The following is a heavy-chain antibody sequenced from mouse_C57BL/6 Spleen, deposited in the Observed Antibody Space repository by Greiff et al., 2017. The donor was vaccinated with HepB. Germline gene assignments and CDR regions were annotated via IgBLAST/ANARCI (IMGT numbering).Heavy chain of an antibody. D-gene: IGHD4-1*01. J-gene: IGHJ1*03. V-gene: IGHV5-17*01. CDR2: ISSGSSTI. CDR1: GFTFSDYG. Sequence: DVKLQESGGGLVKPGGSLKLSCAASGFTFSDYGMHWVRQAPEKGLEWVAYISSGSSTIYYADTVKGRFTISRDNAKNTLFLQMTSLRSEDTAMYYCAKEELGGYFDVWGTGTTVTVSS. CDR3: AKEELGGYFDV.